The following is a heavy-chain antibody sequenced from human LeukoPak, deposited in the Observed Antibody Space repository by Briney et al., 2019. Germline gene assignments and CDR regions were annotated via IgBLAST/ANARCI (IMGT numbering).Heavy chain of an antibody. CDR1: GGTFSSYA. J-gene: IGHJ4*02. CDR2: IIPIFGTA. CDR3: ARDRDYYDSSGYYQFDY. D-gene: IGHD3-22*01. V-gene: IGHV1-69*05. Sequence: ASVKVSCKASGGTFSSYAISWVRQAPGQGLEWMGRIIPIFGTANYAQKFQGRVTITTDESTSTAYMELSSLRSKDTAVYYCARDRDYYDSSGYYQFDYWGQGPLVTVSS.